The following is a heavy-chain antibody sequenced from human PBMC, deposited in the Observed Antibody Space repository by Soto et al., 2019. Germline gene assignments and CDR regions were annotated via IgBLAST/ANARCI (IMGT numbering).Heavy chain of an antibody. J-gene: IGHJ2*01. Sequence: QLVESGGGVVQPGRSLRLSCTASGFTFSTYAMQWVRQAPGKGLEWVAVVSSEGGIQFYADSVKGRFTISRDNSKNSLSLQMTSLTTEDAAIYYCARENYYGGHVIGSLDLWGRGTLVSVSS. CDR1: GFTFSTYA. V-gene: IGHV3-30-3*01. CDR3: ARENYYGGHVIGSLDL. CDR2: VSSEGGIQ. D-gene: IGHD3-22*01.